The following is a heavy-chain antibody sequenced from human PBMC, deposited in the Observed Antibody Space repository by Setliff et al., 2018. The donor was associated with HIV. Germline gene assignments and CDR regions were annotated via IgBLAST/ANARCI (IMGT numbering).Heavy chain of an antibody. V-gene: IGHV3-48*04. CDR3: VRDTTSGWMLTN. CDR1: GFTFSTYG. J-gene: IGHJ4*02. Sequence: GGSLRLSCAASGFTFSTYGLNWVRQAPGKGLEWISYLNNDGTTIYYADSVRGRFAISRDNARDSLYLQMNSLRAEDTAVYYCVRDTTSGWMLTNWGQGTLVTVSS. CDR2: LNNDGTTI. D-gene: IGHD6-25*01.